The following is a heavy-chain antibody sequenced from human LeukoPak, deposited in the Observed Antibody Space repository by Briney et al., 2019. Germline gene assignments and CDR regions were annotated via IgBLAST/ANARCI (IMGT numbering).Heavy chain of an antibody. CDR2: IKSDGTIT. V-gene: IGHV3-74*01. J-gene: IGHJ4*02. D-gene: IGHD1-20*01. Sequence: GGSLRLSCAASGFTFSSYWMHWVRQGPGKGLVWVSRIKSDGTITNYADSVKGRFTISRDNAKNTLYLQMNSLRGEDTAVYYCARENNWYIDYWGQGTLVTVSS. CDR1: GFTFSSYW. CDR3: ARENNWYIDY.